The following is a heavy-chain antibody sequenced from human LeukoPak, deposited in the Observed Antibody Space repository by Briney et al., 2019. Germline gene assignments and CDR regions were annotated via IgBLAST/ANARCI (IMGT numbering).Heavy chain of an antibody. CDR3: ARGRGYYDTSGYYWQYYFDY. CDR1: GGSISSSSYY. CDR2: IYYSGST. D-gene: IGHD3-22*01. Sequence: PSETPSLTCTVSGGSISSSSYYWGWIRQPPGKGLEWIGTIYYSGSTYYNPSLKSRVTISVDTSKNQFSLKLSSVTAADTAVYYCARGRGYYDTSGYYWQYYFDYWGQGILVTVSS. J-gene: IGHJ4*02. V-gene: IGHV4-39*07.